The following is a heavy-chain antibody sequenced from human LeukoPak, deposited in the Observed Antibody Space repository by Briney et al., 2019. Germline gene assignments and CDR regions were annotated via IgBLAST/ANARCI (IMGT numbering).Heavy chain of an antibody. J-gene: IGHJ4*02. Sequence: ASVKVSCKASGYTFTGYYMHWVRQAPGQGLEWMGIINPSGGSTSYAQKFQGRVTMTRDTSTSAVYMELSSLRSEDTAVYYCARILAHDSSGYYFPLWGQGTLVTVSS. CDR1: GYTFTGYY. V-gene: IGHV1-46*01. D-gene: IGHD3-22*01. CDR2: INPSGGST. CDR3: ARILAHDSSGYYFPL.